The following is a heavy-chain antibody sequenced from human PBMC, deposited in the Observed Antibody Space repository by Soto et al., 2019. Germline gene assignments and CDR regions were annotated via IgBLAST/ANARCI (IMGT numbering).Heavy chain of an antibody. CDR1: GGSISSGGYY. V-gene: IGHV4-31*03. Sequence: QVQLQESGPGLVMPSQTLSLTCTVSGGSISSGGYYWSWIRQHPGKGLEWIGYIYYSGSTYYNPSLKSRVTISVDTSKNQFSLKLSSVTAADTPVYYCAKMGFANFYGSGRGLGGYFDLWGRGTLVTVSS. D-gene: IGHD3-10*01. CDR3: AKMGFANFYGSGRGLGGYFDL. CDR2: IYYSGST. J-gene: IGHJ2*01.